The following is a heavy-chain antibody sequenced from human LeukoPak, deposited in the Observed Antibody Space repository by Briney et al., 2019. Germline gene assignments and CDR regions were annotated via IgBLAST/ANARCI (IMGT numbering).Heavy chain of an antibody. V-gene: IGHV1-18*01. Sequence: GASVKVSCKASGYTFTSYGVTWVRQAPGQGLEWMGWISPYNGNTNYAPKLQGRVTMTTDTATSTAYMELTSLTSDDTAVYYCARDRQCGYWGQGTLVTVSS. D-gene: IGHD2-21*01. CDR1: GYTFTSYG. CDR3: ARDRQCGY. J-gene: IGHJ4*02. CDR2: ISPYNGNT.